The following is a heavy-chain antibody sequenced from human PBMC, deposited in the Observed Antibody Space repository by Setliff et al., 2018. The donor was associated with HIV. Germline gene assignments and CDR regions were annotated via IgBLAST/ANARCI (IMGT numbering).Heavy chain of an antibody. D-gene: IGHD1-26*01. J-gene: IGHJ4*02. CDR3: ITDRLPGGGTYSTGYLGY. V-gene: IGHV3-15*01. Sequence: PGESLKISCAASGFTFSGAEIHWVRQASGKGLEWVGRIRTKTDGGTADYAAPVKGRFTISRDDSQNTLYLQMNSLKTEDTAVYYCITDRLPGGGTYSTGYLGYWRLDTLVTVSS. CDR1: GFTFSGAE. CDR2: IRTKTDGGTA.